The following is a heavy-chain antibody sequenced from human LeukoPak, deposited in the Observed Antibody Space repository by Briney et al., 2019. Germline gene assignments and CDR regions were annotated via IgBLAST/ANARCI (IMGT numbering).Heavy chain of an antibody. D-gene: IGHD3-9*01. CDR3: AKDDYYDILTGHISDP. V-gene: IGHV3-30*18. Sequence: GGSLRLSCAASGFTFSSYGMHWVRQAPGKGLEWVAVISYDGSNKYYADSVKGRFTISRDNSKNTLYLQMNSLRAEDTAVYYCAKDDYYDILTGHISDPWGQGTLVTVSS. CDR1: GFTFSSYG. CDR2: ISYDGSNK. J-gene: IGHJ5*02.